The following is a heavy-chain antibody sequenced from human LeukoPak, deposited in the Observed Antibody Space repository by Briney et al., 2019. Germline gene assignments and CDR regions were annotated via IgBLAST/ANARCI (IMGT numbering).Heavy chain of an antibody. Sequence: GGSLRLSCTVSGFTLSSYEMSWSRQAPGKGLEWVSSIDYDGGSGHYADSVKGRFTISRDNSNNTLFLHLNSLRGEDTAVYYCTRNSGWYGLSWGQGTLVTVSS. CDR3: TRNSGWYGLS. CDR2: IDYDGGSG. V-gene: IGHV3-23*01. J-gene: IGHJ1*01. D-gene: IGHD6-19*01. CDR1: GFTLSSYE.